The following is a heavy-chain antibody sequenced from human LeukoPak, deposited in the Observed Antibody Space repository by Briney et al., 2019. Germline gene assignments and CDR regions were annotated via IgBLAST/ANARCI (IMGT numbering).Heavy chain of an antibody. CDR3: ARWLGAIAWPYYFDY. D-gene: IGHD3-16*02. CDR2: ISSSSEFI. J-gene: IGHJ4*02. Sequence: GGSLRLSCIASGFTFADYSMNWVRQAPGKGLEWVSSISSSSEFIYYADSVKGRFTISRDNARNSLYLQMNSLRAEDTAVYYCARWLGAIAWPYYFDYWGQGTLVTVSS. CDR1: GFTFADYS. V-gene: IGHV3-21*01.